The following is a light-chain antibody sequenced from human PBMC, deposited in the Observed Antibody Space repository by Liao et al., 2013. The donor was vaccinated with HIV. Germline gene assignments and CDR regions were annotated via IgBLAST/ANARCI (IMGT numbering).Light chain of an antibody. Sequence: SYELTQPPSVSVAPGKTARITCGGNNIGSKSVHWYQQKPGQAPVLVIYKDSERPSGIPERFSGSNSGNTATLTISRVEAGDEADYYCQVWDSSSDHPGVFGTGTKVTVL. J-gene: IGLJ1*01. V-gene: IGLV3-21*01. CDR1: NIGSKS. CDR2: KDS. CDR3: QVWDSSSDHPGV.